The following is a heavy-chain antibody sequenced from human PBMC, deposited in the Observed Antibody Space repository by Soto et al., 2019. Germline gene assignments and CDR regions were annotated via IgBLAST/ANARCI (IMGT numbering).Heavy chain of an antibody. CDR3: ARDRVRYSSSWYGERWFDP. Sequence: SETLSLTCTVSGGSISSGAYYWSWIRQHPGKGLEWIGYIYYSGNSNYNPSLKSRVTMSVDTSKNQFSLKLSSVTAADTAVYYCARDRVRYSSSWYGERWFDPWGQGTLVTVSS. D-gene: IGHD6-13*01. CDR2: IYYSGNS. V-gene: IGHV4-61*08. J-gene: IGHJ5*02. CDR1: GGSISSGAYY.